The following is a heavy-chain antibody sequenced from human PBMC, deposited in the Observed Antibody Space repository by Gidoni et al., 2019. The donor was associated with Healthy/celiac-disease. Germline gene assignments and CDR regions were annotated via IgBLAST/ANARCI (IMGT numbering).Heavy chain of an antibody. V-gene: IGHV1-69*02. J-gene: IGHJ4*02. Sequence: QVQLVQSGAEVKKPGSSVQVSCKASGGTFSSYTISWVRSAPGQGLEWMGRIIPILGIANYAQKFQGRVTITADKSTSTAYMELSSLRSEDTAVYYCARNLGSSSRVSYGGQGTLVTVSS. CDR3: ARNLGSSSRVSY. CDR2: IIPILGIA. D-gene: IGHD6-13*01. CDR1: GGTFSSYT.